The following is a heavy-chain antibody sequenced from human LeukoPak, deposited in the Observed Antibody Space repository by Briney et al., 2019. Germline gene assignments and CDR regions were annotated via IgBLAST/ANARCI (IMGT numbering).Heavy chain of an antibody. CDR1: GYTFTNYG. CDR2: ISAYNGST. D-gene: IGHD3-22*01. V-gene: IGHV1-18*01. J-gene: IGHJ1*01. Sequence: AASVKVSCKASGYTFTNYGISWVRQAPGQGLEWMGWISAYNGSTNYAQKLQGRVTMTTDTSTGTAYMELRSLRSDDTAVYYCARDYYDSSGYAEYFQHWGQGTLVTVSS. CDR3: ARDYYDSSGYAEYFQH.